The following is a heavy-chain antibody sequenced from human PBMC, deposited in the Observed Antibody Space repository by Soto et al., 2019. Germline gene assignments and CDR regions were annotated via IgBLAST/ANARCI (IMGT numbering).Heavy chain of an antibody. J-gene: IGHJ4*02. CDR2: IKYDGSSS. D-gene: IGHD2-8*01. Sequence: GGSLRLSCAGSGFSFSSYWVHLVRQAPGKGVGWVSRIKYDGSSSDYAVYVKGRFTISRDNAKITLYLQMNSVRAEDTATYFSAGAYCTSGTGNGWGGYWGQGTLVTVSS. V-gene: IGHV3-74*01. CDR1: GFSFSSYW. CDR3: AGAYCTSGTGNGWGGY.